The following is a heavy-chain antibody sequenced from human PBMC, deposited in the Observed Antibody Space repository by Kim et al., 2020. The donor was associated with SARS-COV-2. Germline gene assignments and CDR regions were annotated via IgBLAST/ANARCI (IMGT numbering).Heavy chain of an antibody. CDR3: AKGRNTMFAPHKREFDY. CDR2: ISGSTGIT. D-gene: IGHD3-3*01. J-gene: IGHJ4*02. Sequence: GGSLRLSCATSGFTFSTYAMSWVRQAPGKGLEWVSVISGSTGITYYADSVKGRFTISRDNSKNTLYLQMNSLRAEDTAIYYCAKGRNTMFAPHKREFDYWGQGTLVTVSS. V-gene: IGHV3-23*01. CDR1: GFTFSTYA.